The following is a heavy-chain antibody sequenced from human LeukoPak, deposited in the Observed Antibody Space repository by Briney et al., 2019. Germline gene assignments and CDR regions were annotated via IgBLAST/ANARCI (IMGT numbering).Heavy chain of an antibody. J-gene: IGHJ3*02. CDR2: IYYSGST. V-gene: IGHV4-39*01. D-gene: IGHD6-6*01. CDR1: GGSISSSSYY. CDR3: AGHSSSSRPAFDI. Sequence: PSETRSLTCIVSGGSISSSSYYWGWIRQPPGKGLEWIGSIYYSGSTYYNPSLKSRVTISVDTSRNQFSLKLSSVTAADTAVYYCAGHSSSSRPAFDIWGQGTMVTVSS.